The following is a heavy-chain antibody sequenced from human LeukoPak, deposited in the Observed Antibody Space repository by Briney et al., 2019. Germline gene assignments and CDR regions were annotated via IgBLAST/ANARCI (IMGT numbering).Heavy chain of an antibody. CDR2: IYSGGST. CDR3: EAGDSSGYYPYYFDY. J-gene: IGHJ4*02. Sequence: PGGSLRLSCAASGFTVSSNYMSWVRQAPGKGLEWVSVIYSGGSTYYADSVKGRFTISRDNSKNTLYLQMNSLRAEDTAVYYCEAGDSSGYYPYYFDYWGQGTLVTVSS. CDR1: GFTVSSNY. V-gene: IGHV3-53*01. D-gene: IGHD3-22*01.